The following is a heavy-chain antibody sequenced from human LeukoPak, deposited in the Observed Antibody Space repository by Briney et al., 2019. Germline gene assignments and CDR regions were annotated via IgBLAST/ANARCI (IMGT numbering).Heavy chain of an antibody. D-gene: IGHD2-15*01. CDR3: ARDVPFYCSAGSCYGNYFDY. Sequence: PSETLSLTCTVSGGSVSSGSYYWSWIRQPPGKGLEWIGYIYYSGSTNYNPSLKSRVTISVDTSKNQFSLKLSSVTAADTAVYYCARDVPFYCSAGSCYGNYFDYWGQGTLVTVSS. CDR2: IYYSGST. V-gene: IGHV4-61*01. CDR1: GGSVSSGSYY. J-gene: IGHJ4*02.